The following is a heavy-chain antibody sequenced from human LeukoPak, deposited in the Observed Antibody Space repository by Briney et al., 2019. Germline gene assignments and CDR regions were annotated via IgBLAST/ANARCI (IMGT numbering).Heavy chain of an antibody. CDR2: INWNGGST. J-gene: IGHJ6*03. V-gene: IGHV3-20*04. Sequence: GVLRLSCAASGFTFDDYGMSWVRQAPGKGLEWVSGINWNGGSTGYADSVKGRFTISRDNAKNSLYLQMNSLRAADTSLYYCSRGPTAVTAAMSGYYYYYMDVWGKGTTVTVSS. CDR3: SRGPTAVTAAMSGYYYYYMDV. CDR1: GFTFDDYG. D-gene: IGHD2-2*01.